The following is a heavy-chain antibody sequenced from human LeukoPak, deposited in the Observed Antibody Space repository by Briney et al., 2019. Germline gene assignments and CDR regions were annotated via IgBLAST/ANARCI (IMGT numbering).Heavy chain of an antibody. V-gene: IGHV3-20*04. D-gene: IGHD3-22*01. Sequence: PGGSLRLSCAASGFTFDDYGMSWVRQAPGKGLEWVSGINWNGGSTGYADSVKGRFTISRDNAKNTLCLQMNSLRAEDTAVYYCAKDPHYYYDSPGYWGQGTLVTVSS. CDR2: INWNGGST. CDR3: AKDPHYYYDSPGY. J-gene: IGHJ4*02. CDR1: GFTFDDYG.